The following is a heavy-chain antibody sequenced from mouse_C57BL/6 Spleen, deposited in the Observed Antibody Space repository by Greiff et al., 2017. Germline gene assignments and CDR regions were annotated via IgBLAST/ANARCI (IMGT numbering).Heavy chain of an antibody. CDR1: GFTFSDYG. CDR2: ISSGSSTI. V-gene: IGHV5-17*01. Sequence: EVKLMESGGGLVKPGGSLKLSCAASGFTFSDYGMHWVRQAPEKGLEWVAYISSGSSTIYYADTVKGRFTISKDNAKNTLFLQMTSLRSEDTAMYYCARPYYYGMDYWGQGTSVTVSS. J-gene: IGHJ4*01. CDR3: ARPYYYGMDY.